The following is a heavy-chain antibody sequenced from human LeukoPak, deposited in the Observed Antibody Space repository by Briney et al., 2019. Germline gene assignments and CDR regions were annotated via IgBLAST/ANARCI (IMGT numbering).Heavy chain of an antibody. CDR2: ISYDGSNK. D-gene: IGHD4-17*01. CDR1: GFTFSSYW. Sequence: PGGSLRLSCAASGFTFSSYWMSWVRQAPGKGLEWVAVISYDGSNKYYADSVKGRFTISRDNSKNTLYLQMNSLRAEDTAVYYCARDTVDYGDYIPFDYWGQGTLVTVSS. J-gene: IGHJ4*02. CDR3: ARDTVDYGDYIPFDY. V-gene: IGHV3-30-3*01.